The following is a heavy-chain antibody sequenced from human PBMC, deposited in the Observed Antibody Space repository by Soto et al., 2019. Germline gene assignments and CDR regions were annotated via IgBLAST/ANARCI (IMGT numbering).Heavy chain of an antibody. V-gene: IGHV3-30*18. CDR3: AKDPGGWELLRYYYYGMDV. CDR1: GFTFSSYG. D-gene: IGHD1-26*01. CDR2: ISYDGSNK. Sequence: GGSLRLSCAASGFTFSSYGMHWVRQAPGKGLEWVAVISYDGSNKYYADSVKGRFTISRDNSKNTLYLQMNSLRAEDTAVYHCAKDPGGWELLRYYYYGMDVWGQGTTVTVSS. J-gene: IGHJ6*02.